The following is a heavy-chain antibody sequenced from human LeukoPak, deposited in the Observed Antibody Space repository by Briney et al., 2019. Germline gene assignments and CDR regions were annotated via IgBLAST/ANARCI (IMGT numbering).Heavy chain of an antibody. CDR2: MNPNSGNT. D-gene: IGHD3-16*01. CDR3: AIGQGVITWGGADVYDV. V-gene: IGHV1-8*01. Sequence: GASVKVSCKASGYTFTSYDINWVRRATGQGLEWMGWMNPNSGNTGYAQKFQGRVTMTRNTSISTAYMELRTLISDDTATYYCAIGQGVITWGGADVYDVWGQGTTVIVSS. J-gene: IGHJ3*01. CDR1: GYTFTSYD.